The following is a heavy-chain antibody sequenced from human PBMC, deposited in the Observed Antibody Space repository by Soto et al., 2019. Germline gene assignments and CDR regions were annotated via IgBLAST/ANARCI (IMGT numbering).Heavy chain of an antibody. CDR1: GFTFSSYG. D-gene: IGHD6-19*01. Sequence: PGGSLRLSCAASGFTFSSYGMDGVRQAPGKGLEWVAVISYDGSNKYYADSVKGRFTISRDNSKNTLYLQMNSLRAEDTAVYYCAKDYAYSSGWYVSVHYDYWGQGTLVTVSS. J-gene: IGHJ4*02. CDR2: ISYDGSNK. V-gene: IGHV3-30*18. CDR3: AKDYAYSSGWYVSVHYDY.